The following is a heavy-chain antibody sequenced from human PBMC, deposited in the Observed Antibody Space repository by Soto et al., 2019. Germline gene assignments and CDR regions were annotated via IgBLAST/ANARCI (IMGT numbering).Heavy chain of an antibody. J-gene: IGHJ6*02. D-gene: IGHD2-15*01. CDR2: ISSGSSYI. CDR1: EFTFSVYS. CDR3: AKERVKIRGGHYDYYSMDV. V-gene: IGHV3-21*02. Sequence: DVQLEESGGGLVKPGGSLRLSCVASEFTFSVYSMNWVRQAPGKGLAWVSSISSGSSYIYYAASVKGRFTISRDSDKSSLFLHMNILRLEDPSVYYSAKERVKIRGGHYDYYSMDVSGPGVTVT.